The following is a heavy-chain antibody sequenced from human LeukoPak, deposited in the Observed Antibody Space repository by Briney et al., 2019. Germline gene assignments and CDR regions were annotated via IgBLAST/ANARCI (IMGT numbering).Heavy chain of an antibody. J-gene: IGHJ5*02. D-gene: IGHD6-19*01. CDR1: GYSFTSYW. V-gene: IGHV5-51*01. CDR3: ARRSSGWYLFDP. CDR2: IYPGDSDT. Sequence: KSGESLKISCKGSGYSFTSYWIGWVREMPGKGLEWMVIIYPGDSDTRYSPSFQGQVTISADKSISTASLQWSSLKASDTAMYYCARRSSGWYLFDPWGQGTLVTVSS.